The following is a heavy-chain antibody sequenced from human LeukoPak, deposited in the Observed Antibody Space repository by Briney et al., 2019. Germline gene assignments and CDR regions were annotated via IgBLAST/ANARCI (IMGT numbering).Heavy chain of an antibody. V-gene: IGHV3-30*03. CDR2: ISYDESNK. Sequence: PGGSLRLSCAASGFTFSSYDIHWVRQAPGKGLEWVAVISYDESNKSYADSVKGRFTTSRDNAKNSLYLQMNSLRAEDTALYYCAREGHRDGYNYRAFDYWGQGTLVTVSS. D-gene: IGHD5-24*01. CDR1: GFTFSSYD. CDR3: AREGHRDGYNYRAFDY. J-gene: IGHJ4*02.